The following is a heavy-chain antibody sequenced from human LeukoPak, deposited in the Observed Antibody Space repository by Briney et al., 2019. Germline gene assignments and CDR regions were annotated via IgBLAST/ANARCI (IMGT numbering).Heavy chain of an antibody. D-gene: IGHD2-15*01. V-gene: IGHV3-30*02. CDR2: IRYDGSNK. J-gene: IGHJ4*02. CDR3: AKLDVVAAPFDH. CDR1: GFTFSSYG. Sequence: GGSLRLSCAASGFTFSSYGMHWVRQAPGKGLEWVAFIRYDGSNKYYADSVKGRFTISRDNSKNTLYLQMNSLRAEDTAVYYCAKLDVVAAPFDHWGQGTLVTVSS.